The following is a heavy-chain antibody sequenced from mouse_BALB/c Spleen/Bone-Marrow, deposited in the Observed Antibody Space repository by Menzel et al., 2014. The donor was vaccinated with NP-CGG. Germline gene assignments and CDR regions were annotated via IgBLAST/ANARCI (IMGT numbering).Heavy chain of an antibody. V-gene: IGHV2-9*02. CDR2: IWAGGST. J-gene: IGHJ2*01. Sequence: QVQLKESGPGLVSPSQRLSIPCTVSGFSLTSYGVHWVHQPPGKGLEWLGVIWAGGSTNYNSALMSRLSISKDNSKSQVFLKMNSLQTDDTAMYYCARDGNYYFDYWGQGTTLTVSS. CDR1: GFSLTSYG. CDR3: ARDGNYYFDY. D-gene: IGHD2-1*01.